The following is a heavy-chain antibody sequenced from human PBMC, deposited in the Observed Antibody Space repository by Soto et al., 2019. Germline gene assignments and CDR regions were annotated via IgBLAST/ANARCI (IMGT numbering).Heavy chain of an antibody. CDR1: GFAFSHYG. Sequence: QVQLVESGGGVVQPGRSLRLSCAASGFAFSHYGMNWVRQAPGKGLEWVAFISFDGNNKYYRDSVKDRFTISRDNSKNTLFLQMDSLTAEDTGMYYCTKWASLRLWFDPWGQGTLVTVSS. CDR2: ISFDGNNK. V-gene: IGHV3-30*18. D-gene: IGHD1-26*01. CDR3: TKWASLRLWFDP. J-gene: IGHJ5*02.